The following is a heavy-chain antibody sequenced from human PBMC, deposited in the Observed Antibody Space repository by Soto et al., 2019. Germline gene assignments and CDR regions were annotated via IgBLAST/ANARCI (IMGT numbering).Heavy chain of an antibody. Sequence: EVQVLESGGGLVQPGGSLRLSCAASGFTFNNYAMRWVRQAPGKGLESVSAITDSGSDTYYVDSVQGRVTISRDNSKNTVYLQMNRLRAEDTALYYCARLSSSRWSLHYYFDYWGQGTLVTVSS. CDR3: ARLSSSRWSLHYYFDY. CDR2: ITDSGSDT. J-gene: IGHJ4*02. D-gene: IGHD2-21*01. V-gene: IGHV3-23*01. CDR1: GFTFNNYA.